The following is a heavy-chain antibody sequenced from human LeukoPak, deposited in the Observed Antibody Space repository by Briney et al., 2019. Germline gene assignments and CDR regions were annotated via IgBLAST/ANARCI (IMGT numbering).Heavy chain of an antibody. CDR3: ARGRCSGGSCYKGHFQH. D-gene: IGHD2-15*01. V-gene: IGHV4-34*01. J-gene: IGHJ1*01. CDR1: GGPFSGYY. Sequence: PSETLSLTCAVYGGPFSGYYWSWIRQPPGKGLEWIGEINHSGSTNYNPSLKSRVTISVDTSKNQFSLKLSSVTAADTAVYYCARGRCSGGSCYKGHFQHWGQGTLVTVSS. CDR2: INHSGST.